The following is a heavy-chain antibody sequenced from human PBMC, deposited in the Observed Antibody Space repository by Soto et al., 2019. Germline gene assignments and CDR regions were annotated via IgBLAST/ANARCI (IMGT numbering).Heavy chain of an antibody. CDR2: NDWDNDK. J-gene: IGHJ6*02. CDR3: ARAPAGDCKNGLDV. V-gene: IGHV2-70*01. CDR1: GFSLSTRGMG. D-gene: IGHD2-21*02. Sequence: SGPTLVNPTQTLTLTCTFSGFSLSTRGMGVSWIRQPPGKALEWLALNDWDNDKYYSTSLRTRLTISKDTSKNQVVLTMTNMDPVDTATYYCARAPAGDCKNGLDVWGQGTTVTVSS.